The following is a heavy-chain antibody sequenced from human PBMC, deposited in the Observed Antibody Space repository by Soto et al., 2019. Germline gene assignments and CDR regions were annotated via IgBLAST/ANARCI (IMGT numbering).Heavy chain of an antibody. Sequence: QVKLQESGPGLVKPSETLSLTCTVSVASVSSGTYYWSWIRQPPGRGLEWIGFIYYSGSSNYNPSLKSRVTISVDRSKDQLSLKLSSVTGADTAVYYCARVDWSYWYFDLWGRGTLVTVSS. J-gene: IGHJ2*01. V-gene: IGHV4-61*01. CDR2: IYYSGSS. CDR1: VASVSSGTYY. CDR3: ARVDWSYWYFDL. D-gene: IGHD3-9*01.